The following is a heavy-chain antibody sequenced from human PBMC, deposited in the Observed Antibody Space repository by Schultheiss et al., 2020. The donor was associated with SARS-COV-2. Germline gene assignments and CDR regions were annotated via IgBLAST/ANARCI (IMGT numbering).Heavy chain of an antibody. CDR3: ARDQLYNWNYDGY. D-gene: IGHD1-7*01. J-gene: IGHJ4*02. Sequence: SETLSLTCTVSGGSISSYYWSWIRQPPGKGLEWIGSIYYSGSTYYNPSLKSRVTISVDTSKRHFSLKLSSVTAADTAVYYCARDQLYNWNYDGYWGQGTLVTVSS. CDR1: GGSISSYY. CDR2: IYYSGST. V-gene: IGHV4-59*01.